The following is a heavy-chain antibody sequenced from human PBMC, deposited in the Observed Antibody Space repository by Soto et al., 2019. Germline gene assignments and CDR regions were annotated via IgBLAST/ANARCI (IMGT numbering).Heavy chain of an antibody. J-gene: IGHJ4*02. D-gene: IGHD6-6*01. Sequence: SENLSLTCAVPCGSISSVGYSWSWFRQPPGKGLEWIGYIYHSGSTYYNPSLKSRVTISVDRSKNQFSLKLSSVTAADTAVYYCANSHAGAHIIAAVHWGQGTLVT. CDR3: ANSHAGAHIIAAVH. CDR2: IYHSGST. V-gene: IGHV4-30-2*01. CDR1: CGSISSVGYS.